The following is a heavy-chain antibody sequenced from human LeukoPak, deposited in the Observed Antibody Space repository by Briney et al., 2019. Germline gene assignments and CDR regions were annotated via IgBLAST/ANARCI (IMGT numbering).Heavy chain of an antibody. D-gene: IGHD6-19*01. J-gene: IGHJ4*02. CDR3: ARGSYSSGCD. CDR2: IYYSGST. V-gene: IGHV4-39*07. Sequence: SETLSLTCTVSGGSISSSSYYWGWIRQPPGKGLEWIGSIYYSGSTYYNPSLKSRVTISVDTSKNQFSLKLSSVTAADTAVYYCARGSYSSGCDWGQGTLVTVSS. CDR1: GGSISSSSYY.